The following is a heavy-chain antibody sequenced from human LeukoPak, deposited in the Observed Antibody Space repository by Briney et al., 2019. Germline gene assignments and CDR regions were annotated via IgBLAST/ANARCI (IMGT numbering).Heavy chain of an antibody. CDR1: GFTFSGYE. CDR3: AKDRPNYYGSNGHYYKLNGDC. D-gene: IGHD3-22*01. J-gene: IGHJ4*02. V-gene: IGHV3-48*03. Sequence: LSGGSLRLSCAASGFTFSGYEMNWVRQAPGKGLEWVSYISSSGSSIYYADSVKGRFTISRDNAKNSLYLQMNSLRAEDTAVYYCAKDRPNYYGSNGHYYKLNGDCWGQGTLVTVSS. CDR2: ISSSGSSI.